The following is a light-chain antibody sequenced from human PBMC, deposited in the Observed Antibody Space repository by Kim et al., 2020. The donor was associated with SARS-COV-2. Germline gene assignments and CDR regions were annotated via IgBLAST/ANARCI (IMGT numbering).Light chain of an antibody. CDR1: SSDVGGYNY. J-gene: IGLJ2*01. CDR3: SSYTSSSTWV. CDR2: DVS. Sequence: GQSITLSCTGTSSDVGGYNYVSWYQQHPGKAPKLMIYDVSKRPSGVSNRFSGSKSGNTAFLTISGLQAEDEADYYCSSYTSSSTWVFGGGTQLTVL. V-gene: IGLV2-14*04.